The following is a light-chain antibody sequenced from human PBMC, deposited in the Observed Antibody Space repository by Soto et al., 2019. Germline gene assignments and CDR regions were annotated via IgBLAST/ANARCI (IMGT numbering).Light chain of an antibody. CDR2: GAS. CDR3: QQYNNWPPWT. CDR1: QSVSSN. J-gene: IGKJ1*01. Sequence: EIVMTQSPATLSVSPGERATLSCRASQSVSSNLAGYQKKPGQAPRPLIYGASTRATGIPARFSGSGSGTEFTLTISSLQSEDFAVYYCQQYNNWPPWTFGQGTKVEIK. V-gene: IGKV3-15*01.